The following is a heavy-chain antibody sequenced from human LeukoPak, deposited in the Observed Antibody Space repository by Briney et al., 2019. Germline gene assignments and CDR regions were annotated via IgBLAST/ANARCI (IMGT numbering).Heavy chain of an antibody. CDR3: ARINWGLKAFDI. V-gene: IGHV3-7*04. CDR1: GFSFSSYW. CDR2: IKQDGSEK. Sequence: GGSLRLSCAASGFSFSSYWMSWVRQAPGKGLEWVANIKQDGSEKYCVESVKGRFTISRDNAKNSLFLQMKSLRAEDTAVYYCARINWGLKAFDIWGQRTMVTVSS. D-gene: IGHD7-27*01. J-gene: IGHJ3*02.